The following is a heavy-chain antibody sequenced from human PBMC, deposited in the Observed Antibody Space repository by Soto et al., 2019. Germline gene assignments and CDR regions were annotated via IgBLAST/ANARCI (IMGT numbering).Heavy chain of an antibody. Sequence: SQTLSLTCAISGDSVSSNSAAWHWIRQSPSRGLEWLGRTYYRSKWYNDYAVSVKGRITINPDTSKNQFSLQLNSVTPEDTAVYYCARDRIVVVPAAILYYYYYGMDVWGQGTTVTVSS. CDR2: TYYRSKWYN. J-gene: IGHJ6*02. D-gene: IGHD2-2*01. CDR1: GDSVSSNSAA. V-gene: IGHV6-1*01. CDR3: ARDRIVVVPAAILYYYYYGMDV.